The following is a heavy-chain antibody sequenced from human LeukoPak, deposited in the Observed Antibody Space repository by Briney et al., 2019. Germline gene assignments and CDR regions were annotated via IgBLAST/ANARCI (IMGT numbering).Heavy chain of an antibody. J-gene: IGHJ4*02. Sequence: GETLKITWKASCYRPSSSWIRRETQMPVRSLEWMRRLDPSDSYTYYSPSFQGHVTSSSDKSSSTAYLQWSSLKASDTAMYYCARRSWNSGWPQDYWGQGTQVIVSS. CDR3: ARRSWNSGWPQDY. D-gene: IGHD6-19*01. CDR1: CYRPSSSW. CDR2: LDPSDSYT. V-gene: IGHV5-10-1*01.